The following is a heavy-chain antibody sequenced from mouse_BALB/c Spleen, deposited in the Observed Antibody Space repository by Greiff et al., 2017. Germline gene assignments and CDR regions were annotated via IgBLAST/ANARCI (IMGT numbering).Heavy chain of an antibody. V-gene: IGHV5-9-4*01. J-gene: IGHJ4*01. Sequence: EVMLVESGGGLVKPGGSLKLSCAASGFTFSSYAMSWVRQSPEKRLEWVAEISSGGSYTYYTDTVTGRFTISRDNAKNTLYLEMSSLRSEDTAMYICARRKRYDNYAMEYWGEGTSVTVS. CDR1: GFTFSSYA. CDR3: ARRKRYDNYAMEY. D-gene: IGHD2-14*01. CDR2: ISSGGSYT.